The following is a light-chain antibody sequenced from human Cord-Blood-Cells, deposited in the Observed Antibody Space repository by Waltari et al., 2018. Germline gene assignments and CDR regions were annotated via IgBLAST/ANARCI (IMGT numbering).Light chain of an antibody. V-gene: IGLV2-23*01. J-gene: IGLJ2*01. CDR3: CSYAGSSTHVV. CDR2: EGS. Sequence: QSALTQPASGSGPPGQSITISSTGTSSEVGLYNLVSCYQQHPGKAPNLMIYEGSKRPSGVSNRFSGSKSGNTASLTISGLQAEDEADYYCCSYAGSSTHVVFGGGTKLTVL. CDR1: SSEVGLYNL.